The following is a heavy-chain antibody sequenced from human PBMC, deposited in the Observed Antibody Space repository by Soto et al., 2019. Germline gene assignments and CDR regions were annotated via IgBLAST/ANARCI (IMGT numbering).Heavy chain of an antibody. CDR2: ISYDGSNK. Sequence: PGGSLRLSCAASGFTFSSYAMHWVRQAPGKGLEWVAVISYDGSNKYYADSVKGRFTISRDNSKNTLYLQMNSLRAEDTAVYYCARGQYYDFWSGYYPDPSGGLDCWGQGTLVTVSS. CDR1: GFTFSSYA. J-gene: IGHJ4*02. D-gene: IGHD3-3*01. CDR3: ARGQYYDFWSGYYPDPSGGLDC. V-gene: IGHV3-30-3*01.